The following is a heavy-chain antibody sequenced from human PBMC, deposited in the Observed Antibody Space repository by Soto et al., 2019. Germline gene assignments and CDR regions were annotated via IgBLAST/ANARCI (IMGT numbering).Heavy chain of an antibody. CDR2: IYYSGST. J-gene: IGHJ5*02. Sequence: PSETLSLTCTVSGGSISSYYWSRIRQPPGKGLEWIGYIYYSGSTNYNPSLKSRVTVSVDTSKNQFSLKLSSVTAADTAVYYCARGGSGRNLIDPWGQGTLVTVSS. CDR1: GGSISSYY. V-gene: IGHV4-59*01. D-gene: IGHD3-10*01. CDR3: ARGGSGRNLIDP.